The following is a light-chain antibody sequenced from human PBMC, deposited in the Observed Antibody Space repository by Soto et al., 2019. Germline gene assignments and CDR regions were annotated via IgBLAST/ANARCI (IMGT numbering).Light chain of an antibody. CDR1: QSVSSSY. CDR3: QQYGAQPYY. J-gene: IGKJ2*01. Sequence: EVVLTQSPGILSLSPGERATLSCRASQSVSSSYLGWYQQKPGQAPRLLMYGASRRATGIPDRFSGSGSGTDFTLTISRLESEDFAVYYCQQYGAQPYYFGQGTKLEIK. V-gene: IGKV3-20*01. CDR2: GAS.